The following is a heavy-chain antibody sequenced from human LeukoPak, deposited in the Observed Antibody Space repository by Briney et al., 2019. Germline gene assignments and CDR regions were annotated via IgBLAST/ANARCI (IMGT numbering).Heavy chain of an antibody. Sequence: GASVKVSLKASGYILTNYGITWVRQASGQGLEWMGGISGCNADTDTTQKDPGRLTMTTDTSTNTAYMELRSLRSDDTAVYFCARFLCDNGVCHRSFDIWGQGTTVTVS. D-gene: IGHD2-8*01. CDR2: ISGCNADT. J-gene: IGHJ3*02. CDR3: ARFLCDNGVCHRSFDI. CDR1: GYILTNYG. V-gene: IGHV1-18*01.